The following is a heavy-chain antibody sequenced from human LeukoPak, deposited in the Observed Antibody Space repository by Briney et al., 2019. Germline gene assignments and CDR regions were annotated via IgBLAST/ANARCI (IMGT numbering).Heavy chain of an antibody. Sequence: PSQTLSLTCAVSGGSISSGGYSWSWIRQPPGKGLEWIGYIYHSGSTYYNPSLKSRVTISVDRSKNQFSLKLSSVTAADTAVYYCARVLVPAARSPEWFDPWGQGTLVTVSS. V-gene: IGHV4-30-2*01. CDR3: ARVLVPAARSPEWFDP. CDR1: GGSISSGGYS. CDR2: IYHSGST. D-gene: IGHD2-2*01. J-gene: IGHJ5*02.